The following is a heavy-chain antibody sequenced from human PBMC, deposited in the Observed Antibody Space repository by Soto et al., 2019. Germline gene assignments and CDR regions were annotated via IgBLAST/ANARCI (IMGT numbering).Heavy chain of an antibody. Sequence: SDTLSXTXAVXGGSFSGYYWSWIRQPPGKGLEWIGEINHSGSTNYNPSLKSRVTISVDTSKNQFSLKLSSVTAADTAVYYCARTAYCSSTSCYYYMDVWGKGTTVTVSS. CDR1: GGSFSGYY. CDR2: INHSGST. D-gene: IGHD2-2*01. CDR3: ARTAYCSSTSCYYYMDV. V-gene: IGHV4-34*01. J-gene: IGHJ6*03.